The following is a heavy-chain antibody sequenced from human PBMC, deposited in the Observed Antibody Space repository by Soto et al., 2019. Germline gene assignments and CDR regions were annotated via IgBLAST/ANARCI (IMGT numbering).Heavy chain of an antibody. J-gene: IGHJ4*02. CDR3: ARDEGALNS. Sequence: SETLSLTCAISGDSVSRTTAAWNWIRQFPSRGLEWLGRTYYRSKWFSDYAVSVKSRLTINADTSTNQFSLQLNSVTPDDTAVYYCARDEGALNSWGQGTPVTVSS. CDR2: TYYRSKWFS. CDR1: GDSVSRTTAA. V-gene: IGHV6-1*01.